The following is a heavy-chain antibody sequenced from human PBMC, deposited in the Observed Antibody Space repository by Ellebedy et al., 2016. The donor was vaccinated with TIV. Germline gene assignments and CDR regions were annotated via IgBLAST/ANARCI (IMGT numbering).Heavy chain of an antibody. V-gene: IGHV1-18*01. J-gene: IGHJ2*01. CDR1: GYTFINYG. CDR2: ISAYNGNT. D-gene: IGHD3-10*02. Sequence: AASVKVSCKASGYTFINYGISWVRQAPGQGLEWMGWISAYNGNTNYAQKLQGRVIMTTDPSTSTAYMELRRLRSDGTAVYFVARDHMFGGHLGQFWYFGPWGRGNLVTGAS. CDR3: ARDHMFGGHLGQFWYFGP.